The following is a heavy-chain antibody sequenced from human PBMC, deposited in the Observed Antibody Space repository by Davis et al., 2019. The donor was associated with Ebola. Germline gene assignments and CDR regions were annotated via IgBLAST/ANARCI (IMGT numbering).Heavy chain of an antibody. Sequence: AASVKVSCKASGYTFTSYGISWVRQAPGQGLEWMGWISAYNGNTNYAQKLQGGVTMTTDTSTRTVYMELRSLRSDDTAVYYCARDWSGSYPPPNTRGDYWGQGTLVTVSS. CDR2: ISAYNGNT. CDR3: ARDWSGSYPPPNTRGDY. D-gene: IGHD1-26*01. V-gene: IGHV1-18*04. CDR1: GYTFTSYG. J-gene: IGHJ4*02.